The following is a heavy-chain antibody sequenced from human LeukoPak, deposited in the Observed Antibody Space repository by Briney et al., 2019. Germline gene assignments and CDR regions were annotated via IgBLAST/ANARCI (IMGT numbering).Heavy chain of an antibody. V-gene: IGHV3-23*01. J-gene: IGHJ4*02. CDR1: GFTFSSYA. Sequence: GGSLRLSCAASGFTFSSYAMSWVRQAPGKGLEWVSAISGSGGSTYYEDSVKGRFTISRDNSKNTLYLQMNSLRAEDTAVYYCAKDKRGYSYGSSNDYWGQGTLVTVSS. D-gene: IGHD5-18*01. CDR2: ISGSGGST. CDR3: AKDKRGYSYGSSNDY.